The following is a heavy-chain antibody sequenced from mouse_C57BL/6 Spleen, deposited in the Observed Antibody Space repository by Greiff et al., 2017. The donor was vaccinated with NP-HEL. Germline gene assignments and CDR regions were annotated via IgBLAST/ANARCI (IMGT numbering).Heavy chain of an antibody. D-gene: IGHD2-12*01. V-gene: IGHV5-6*01. CDR3: ARQDDGYFDV. CDR2: ISSGGSYT. CDR1: GFTFSSYG. Sequence: EVQLVESGGDLVKPGGSLKLSCAASGFTFSSYGMSWVRQTPDKRLEWVATISSGGSYTYYPDSVKGRFTISRDNAKNTLYLQMSSLKSEDTAMYYCARQDDGYFDVWGTGTTVTVSS. J-gene: IGHJ1*03.